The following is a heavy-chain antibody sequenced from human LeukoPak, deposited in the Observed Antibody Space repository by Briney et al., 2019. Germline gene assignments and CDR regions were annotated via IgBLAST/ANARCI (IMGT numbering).Heavy chain of an antibody. D-gene: IGHD6-13*01. CDR2: IYYSGST. V-gene: IGHV4-59*08. CDR1: GGSISSYY. Sequence: PSETLSLTCTVSGGSISSYYWSWIRQPPGKGLEWIGYIYYSGSTNYNPSLKSRVTISVDTSKNQFSLKLSSVTAADTAVYYCARLGRVDSSSRNWNFDSWGQGTLVTVSS. CDR3: ARLGRVDSSSRNWNFDS. J-gene: IGHJ4*02.